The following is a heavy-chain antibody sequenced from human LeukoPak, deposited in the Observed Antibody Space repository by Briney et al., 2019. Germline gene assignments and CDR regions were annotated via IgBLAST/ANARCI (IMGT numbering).Heavy chain of an antibody. CDR3: ARDADDSSGYYPRFDY. Sequence: SETLSLTCTVSGGSISSHYWSWIRQPAGKGLEWIGRIYTSGSTNYNPSLKSRVTMSVDTSKSQFSLKLSSVTAADTAVYYCARDADDSSGYYPRFDYWGQGTLVTVSS. D-gene: IGHD3-22*01. CDR2: IYTSGST. CDR1: GGSISSHY. V-gene: IGHV4-4*07. J-gene: IGHJ4*02.